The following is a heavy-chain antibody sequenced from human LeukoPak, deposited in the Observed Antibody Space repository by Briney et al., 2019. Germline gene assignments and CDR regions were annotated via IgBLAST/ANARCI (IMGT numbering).Heavy chain of an antibody. V-gene: IGHV3-23*01. CDR2: ISGSGGST. J-gene: IGHJ6*03. CDR3: AKAHYDSSGYMGDYYYYMDV. D-gene: IGHD3-22*01. Sequence: GGSLRLSCAASGFTFSSYAMSWVRQAPGKGPEWVSAISGSGGSTYYADSVKGRFTISRDNSKNTLYLQMNSLRAEDTAVYYCAKAHYDSSGYMGDYYYYMDVWGKGTTVTVSS. CDR1: GFTFSSYA.